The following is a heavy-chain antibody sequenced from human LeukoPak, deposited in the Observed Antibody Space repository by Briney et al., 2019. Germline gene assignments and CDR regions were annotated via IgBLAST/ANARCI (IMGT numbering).Heavy chain of an antibody. CDR3: ARDAQRGFDYSNSLEY. D-gene: IGHD4-11*01. Sequence: GGSLRLSCTASGFTYNHYGMHWVRQAPGKGLEWAAVIWSDGTEKYYADAVKGRFIVSRDDSSNTLYLQMNSLRGEDTAVYYCARDAQRGFDYSNSLEYWGQGTLVTVSS. J-gene: IGHJ4*02. CDR2: IWSDGTEK. V-gene: IGHV3-33*08. CDR1: GFTYNHYG.